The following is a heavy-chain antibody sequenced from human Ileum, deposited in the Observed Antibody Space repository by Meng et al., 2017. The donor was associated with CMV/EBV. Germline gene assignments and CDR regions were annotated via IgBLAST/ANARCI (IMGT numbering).Heavy chain of an antibody. J-gene: IGHJ4*01. Sequence: SETLSLTCGISGDSVSTNTAAWNWIRQSPSRGLEWLGRAYHRSKWYYEYTTSLQGRITISPDTSKNQFSLHLTSVTPEDTAVYYCARDDRGPFDYWGHGALVTVSS. CDR2: AYHRSKWYY. CDR1: GDSVSTNTAA. V-gene: IGHV6-1*01. CDR3: ARDDRGPFDY. D-gene: IGHD1-14*01.